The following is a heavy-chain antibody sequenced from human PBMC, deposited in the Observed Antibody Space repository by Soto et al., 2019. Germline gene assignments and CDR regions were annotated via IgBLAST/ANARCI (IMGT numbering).Heavy chain of an antibody. CDR1: GGTFSSYS. CDR2: TIPIFSTI. J-gene: IGHJ5*02. Sequence: QVRLEQSGAELKKPGSSVKVSCKASGGTFSSYSITWVRQAPGEGLEWMGGTIPIFSTINYAQKFQDRITISADESSGTTYMELSGLRSEDTAVYDCARGGVDFMKDWFDPWGRGTLVTVSS. V-gene: IGHV1-69*01. CDR3: ARGGVDFMKDWFDP. D-gene: IGHD3-3*01.